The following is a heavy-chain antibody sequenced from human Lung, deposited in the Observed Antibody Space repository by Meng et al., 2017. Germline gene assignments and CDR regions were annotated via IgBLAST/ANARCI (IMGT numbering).Heavy chain of an antibody. V-gene: IGHV4-34*01. CDR3: ARERHSTIIRGVMDF. J-gene: IGHJ4*02. D-gene: IGHD3-10*01. Sequence: QGPLQQGGAGLLRPSENLSLTCAVYGGSISGSYWSWIRQSPAKGLEWIGKINHGGSTNYNPSLESRVTISVDTPKNQFSLRLTSMTVADTAVYYCARERHSTIIRGVMDFWGQGALVTVSS. CDR2: INHGGST. CDR1: GGSISGSY.